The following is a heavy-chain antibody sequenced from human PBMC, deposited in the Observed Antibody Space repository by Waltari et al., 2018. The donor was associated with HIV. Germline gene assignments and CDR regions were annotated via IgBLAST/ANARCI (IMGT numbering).Heavy chain of an antibody. Sequence: VQLLECGGGFIQLGGCLCLSLAAAGFPVSACSMGLVREAPGKGLEWVSVIYSSGKTYYADSVKGRFTISRDNSKNTLYLQMNRLRVEDTAVYYCDMYYYDSSGYSAAVWGQGTTVTVSS. D-gene: IGHD3-22*01. CDR2: IYSSGKT. CDR1: GFPVSACS. V-gene: IGHV3-53*01. CDR3: DMYYYDSSGYSAAV. J-gene: IGHJ6*02.